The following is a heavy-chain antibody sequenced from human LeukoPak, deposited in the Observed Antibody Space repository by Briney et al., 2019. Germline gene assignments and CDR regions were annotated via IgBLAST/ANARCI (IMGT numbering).Heavy chain of an antibody. CDR3: ARSFSSSGYYKPYYFDH. CDR1: GGSFSGYY. Sequence: KPSETLSLTCAVYGGSFSGYYWSWIRQPPGKGLEWIGEINHSGSTNYNPSLKSRVTISVDTSKNQFSLKLSSVTAADTAVYYCARSFSSSGYYKPYYFDHWGQGTLVTVSS. CDR2: INHSGST. D-gene: IGHD3-22*01. V-gene: IGHV4-34*01. J-gene: IGHJ4*02.